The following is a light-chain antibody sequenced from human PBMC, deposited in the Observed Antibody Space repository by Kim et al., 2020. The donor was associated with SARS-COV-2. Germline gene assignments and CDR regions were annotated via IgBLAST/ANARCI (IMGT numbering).Light chain of an antibody. CDR3: SSYTSSSTWV. CDR2: DVS. V-gene: IGLV2-14*01. Sequence: QSALTQPASVSGSPGQSITISCTGTSSDVGAYNYVSWYQQHPGKAPKVMICDVSKRPSGVSNRFSGSKSGNTASLTISGLQAEDEADYYCSSYTSSSTWVFGGGTQLTVL. CDR1: SSDVGAYNY. J-gene: IGLJ3*02.